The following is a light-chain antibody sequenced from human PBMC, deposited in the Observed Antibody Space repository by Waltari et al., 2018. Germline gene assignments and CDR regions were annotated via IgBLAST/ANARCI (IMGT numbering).Light chain of an antibody. CDR3: QQYNNWPIT. Sequence: IVMPHSPPTLSVSPGERATLSCRASQSVSSNLAWYQQRPGQAPRLLIYGASTRATGIPARFSGSGSGTEFTLTISSLQSEDFAVYYCQQYNNWPITFGGGTKVEIK. CDR1: QSVSSN. CDR2: GAS. V-gene: IGKV3-15*01. J-gene: IGKJ4*01.